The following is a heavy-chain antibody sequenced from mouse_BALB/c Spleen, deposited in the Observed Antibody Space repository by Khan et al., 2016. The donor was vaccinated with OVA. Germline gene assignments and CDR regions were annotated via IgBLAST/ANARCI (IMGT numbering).Heavy chain of an antibody. CDR1: GYTFTSYW. J-gene: IGHJ2*01. D-gene: IGHD2-4*01. Sequence: EVQLQDSGTVLARPGASVKMSCKASGYTFTSYWMHWVKQRPGQGLEWIGAIYPGISDTRYNQKFKVKAKLTAVTSASTAYMELSSLTNEDSAVYFCTRSYDSYYFDYWGQGTTLRVSS. CDR3: TRSYDSYYFDY. CDR2: IYPGISDT. V-gene: IGHV1-5*01.